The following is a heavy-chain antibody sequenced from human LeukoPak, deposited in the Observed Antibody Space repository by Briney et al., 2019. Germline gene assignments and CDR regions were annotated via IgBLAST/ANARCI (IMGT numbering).Heavy chain of an antibody. J-gene: IGHJ4*02. CDR3: ARSEQVGDTDY. Sequence: SETLSLTCAVYGGSFSGYYWNWIRQPPGKGLEWIGEINHSGRTNYNPSLKSRVTISVDTSKKQFSLKLSSVTAADTAVYYCARSEQVGDTDYWGQGTLVTVSS. D-gene: IGHD1/OR15-1a*01. CDR1: GGSFSGYY. CDR2: INHSGRT. V-gene: IGHV4-34*01.